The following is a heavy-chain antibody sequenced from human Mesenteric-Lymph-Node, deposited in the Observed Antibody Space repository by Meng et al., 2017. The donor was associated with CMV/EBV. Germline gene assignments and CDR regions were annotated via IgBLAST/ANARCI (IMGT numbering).Heavy chain of an antibody. CDR1: GGSVSSGSYY. CDR3: ARVVRGVISGYFDY. V-gene: IGHV4-61*01. Sequence: GSLRLSCTVSGGSVSSGSYYWSWIRQPPGKGLEWIGYIYYSGSTNYNPSLKSRVTISVDTSKNQFSLKLSSVTAADTAVYYCARVVRGVISGYFDYWGQGTLVTVSS. CDR2: IYYSGST. J-gene: IGHJ4*02. D-gene: IGHD3-10*01.